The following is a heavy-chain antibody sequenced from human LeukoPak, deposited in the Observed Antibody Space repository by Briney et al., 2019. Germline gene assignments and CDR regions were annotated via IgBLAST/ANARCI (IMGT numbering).Heavy chain of an antibody. CDR3: ARGSTVGATESLGFDY. Sequence: ASVKVSCNASGYTFTSYYMHWVRQAPGQGLEWMGWINPNSGDTHYAQKFQGRVTMTRDTSTSTAYMELSRLRSDDTAVYYCARGSTVGATESLGFDYWGQGTPVTVSS. J-gene: IGHJ4*02. D-gene: IGHD1-26*01. CDR1: GYTFTSYY. CDR2: INPNSGDT. V-gene: IGHV1-2*02.